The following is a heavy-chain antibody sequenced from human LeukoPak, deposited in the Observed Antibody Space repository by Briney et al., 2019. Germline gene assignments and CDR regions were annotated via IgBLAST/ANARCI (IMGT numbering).Heavy chain of an antibody. CDR1: SGSISSFY. CDR3: ARHQGDTDYYYYYGMDV. D-gene: IGHD5-18*01. Sequence: SETLSLTCTVSSGSISSFYWSWIRQPPGKGLEWIGYIYYSGSTNYNPSLKSRVTISVDTSKNQFSLKLSSVTAADTAVYYCARHQGDTDYYYYYGMDVWGQGTTDTVSS. J-gene: IGHJ6*02. V-gene: IGHV4-59*08. CDR2: IYYSGST.